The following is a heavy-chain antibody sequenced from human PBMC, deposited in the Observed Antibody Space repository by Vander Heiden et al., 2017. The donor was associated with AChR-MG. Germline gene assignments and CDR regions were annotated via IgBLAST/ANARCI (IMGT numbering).Heavy chain of an antibody. D-gene: IGHD3-16*01. CDR1: GFSLSTSGMC. Sequence: QVTLRESGPALVKPTQTLTLTCTFSGFSLSTSGMCVSGIRQPPGKALEWLARIDWDDDEYYSTSLKTRLTISKDTSKNQVVLTMTNMDPVDTATYYCARSYRSSGLLRSPEMGYYFDYWGQGTLVTVSS. V-gene: IGHV2-70*15. CDR2: IDWDDDE. J-gene: IGHJ4*02. CDR3: ARSYRSSGLLRSPEMGYYFDY.